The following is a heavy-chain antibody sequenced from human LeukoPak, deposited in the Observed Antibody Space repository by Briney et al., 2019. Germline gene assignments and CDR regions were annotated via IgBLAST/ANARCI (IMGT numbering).Heavy chain of an antibody. CDR1: GYTFTGYY. D-gene: IGHD1-26*01. CDR3: ARSPIVGATPFDY. CDR2: INPNSGGT. Sequence: ASVKVSCKASGYTFTGYYMHWVRQAPGQGLEWMGWINPNSGGTNYAQKFQGWVTMTRDTSISTAYMELSRLRSDDTAVYYCARSPIVGATPFDYWGQGTLVTVSS. J-gene: IGHJ4*02. V-gene: IGHV1-2*04.